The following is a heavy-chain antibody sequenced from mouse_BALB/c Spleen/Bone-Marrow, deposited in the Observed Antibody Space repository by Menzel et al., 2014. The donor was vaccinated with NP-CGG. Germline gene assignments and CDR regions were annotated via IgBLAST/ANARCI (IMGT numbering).Heavy chain of an antibody. J-gene: IGHJ2*01. D-gene: IGHD2-10*02. CDR2: IFPGTVTP. CDR3: ARRGYGYLDY. CDR1: GYTFTSYW. V-gene: IGHV1S132*01. Sequence: VQLQQSGAELVKPGASVKLSCKTSGYTFTSYWIQWVKQRPGQGLGWIGEIFPGTVTPYYNEKFKGKATLTIDTSSSTAPMQLSSLTSEDSAVYFCARRGYGYLDYWGQGTTLTVSS.